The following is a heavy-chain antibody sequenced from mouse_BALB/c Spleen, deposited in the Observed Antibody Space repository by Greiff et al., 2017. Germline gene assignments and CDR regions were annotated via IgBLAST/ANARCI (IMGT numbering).Heavy chain of an antibody. CDR3: TRGYGTPSFDY. CDR1: GYTFTSYY. J-gene: IGHJ2*01. Sequence: QVQLQQPGAELVKPGASVKLSCKASGYTFTSYYMYWVKQRPGQGLEWIGGINPSNGGTNFNEKFKSKATLTVDKSSSTAYMQLSSLTSEDSAVYYCTRGYGTPSFDYWGQGTTLTVSS. CDR2: INPSNGGT. V-gene: IGHV1S81*02. D-gene: IGHD2-10*02.